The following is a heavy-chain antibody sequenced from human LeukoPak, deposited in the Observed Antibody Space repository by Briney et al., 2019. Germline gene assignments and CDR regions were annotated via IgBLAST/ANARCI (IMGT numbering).Heavy chain of an antibody. Sequence: ASVKVSCKASGYTFTGYYMHWVRQAPGQGLEWMGWINPNSGGTNYAQKFQGMVTMTRDTSISTACMELSRLRSDDTAVYYCAGVGPDDSSGYYSGYVWFDPWGQGTLVTVSS. D-gene: IGHD3-22*01. CDR2: INPNSGGT. CDR3: AGVGPDDSSGYYSGYVWFDP. V-gene: IGHV1-2*02. J-gene: IGHJ5*02. CDR1: GYTFTGYY.